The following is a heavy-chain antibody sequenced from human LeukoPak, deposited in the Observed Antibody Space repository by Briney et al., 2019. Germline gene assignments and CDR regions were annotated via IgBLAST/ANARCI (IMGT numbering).Heavy chain of an antibody. V-gene: IGHV4-34*01. Sequence: SETLSLTCAAYGGSFSGYYWSWIRQPPGKGLEWIGEINHSGSTNYNPSLKSRVTISVDTSKNQFSLKLSSVTAADTAVYYCARDQYYYDSSGYYFGWFDPWGQGALVTVSS. J-gene: IGHJ5*02. CDR2: INHSGST. CDR3: ARDQYYYDSSGYYFGWFDP. CDR1: GGSFSGYY. D-gene: IGHD3-22*01.